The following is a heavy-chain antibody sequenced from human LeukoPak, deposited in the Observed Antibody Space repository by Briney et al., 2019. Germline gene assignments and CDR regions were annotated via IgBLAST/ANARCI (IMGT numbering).Heavy chain of an antibody. CDR2: VYYSGST. J-gene: IGHJ4*02. D-gene: IGHD3-10*01. V-gene: IGHV4-31*09. CDR3: SSGSYYLPSN. Sequence: SETLSLTCTVSGGSISSGGYYWSWIRQHPGKGLEWIGYVYYSGSTYYNPSLKSRVTIPVDTSKNQFSLRLSSLTAADTAVYYCSSGSYYLPSNWGQGILVTVSS. CDR1: GGSISSGGYY.